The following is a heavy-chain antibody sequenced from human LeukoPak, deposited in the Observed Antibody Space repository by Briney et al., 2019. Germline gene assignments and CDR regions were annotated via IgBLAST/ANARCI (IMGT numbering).Heavy chain of an antibody. D-gene: IGHD3-3*01. J-gene: IGHJ3*02. CDR1: GFTFSSYG. CDR3: AKAERITIFGVALWSAFDI. V-gene: IGHV3-30*02. CDR2: IRYDGSNK. Sequence: GGSLRLSCAASGFTFSSYGMHWVRQAPGKGLEWVAFIRYDGSNKYYADSVKGRFTISRDNSKNTLYLQMNSLRAEDTAVYYCAKAERITIFGVALWSAFDIWGQGTMVTVSS.